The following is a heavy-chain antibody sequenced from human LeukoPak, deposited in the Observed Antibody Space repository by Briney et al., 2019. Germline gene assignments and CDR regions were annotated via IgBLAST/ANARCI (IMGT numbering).Heavy chain of an antibody. Sequence: PSETLSLTCTVSGGSISSYYWSWIRQPPGKGLEWIGYIYSSGSTNYNPSLKSRVTISVDTSKNQFSPKLTSVTAADTAVYYCARTYYFGSGSYHFDYWGQGALVTVS. V-gene: IGHV4-59*08. CDR1: GGSISSYY. D-gene: IGHD3-10*01. J-gene: IGHJ4*02. CDR3: ARTYYFGSGSYHFDY. CDR2: IYSSGST.